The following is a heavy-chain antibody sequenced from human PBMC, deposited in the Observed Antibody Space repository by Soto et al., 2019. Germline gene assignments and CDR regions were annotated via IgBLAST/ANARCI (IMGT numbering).Heavy chain of an antibody. CDR3: ARGHGVIIGAMDV. V-gene: IGHV1-18*01. J-gene: IGHJ6*02. CDR1: GYRFETYA. Sequence: ASVKVSCKSSGYRFETYAMSWVRQAPGQGLEWVGWLSSYIIATHYAPTLQDRVTMSKDTSTGTSYMELRSLRSDDTAVYYCARGHGVIIGAMDVWGQGTTVTVSS. D-gene: IGHD3-3*01. CDR2: LSSYIIAT.